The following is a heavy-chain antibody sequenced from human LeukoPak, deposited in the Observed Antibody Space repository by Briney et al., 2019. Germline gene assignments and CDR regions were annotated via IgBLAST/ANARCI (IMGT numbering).Heavy chain of an antibody. V-gene: IGHV3-48*04. D-gene: IGHD3-9*01. CDR3: ARVAHFDRGMDV. J-gene: IGHJ6*02. CDR1: GFTFSSYS. CDR2: ISSGSSTI. Sequence: PGGSLRLSCAASGFTFSSYSMKWVRQAPGKGLDWLSYISSGSSTIYYADSVKGRFTISRDNTKKTLYLEMNSLRAEDTAVYFCARVAHFDRGMDVWGQGTTVTASS.